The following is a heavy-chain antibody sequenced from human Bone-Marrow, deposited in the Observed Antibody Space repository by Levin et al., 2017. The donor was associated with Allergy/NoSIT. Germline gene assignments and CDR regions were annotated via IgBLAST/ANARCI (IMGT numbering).Heavy chain of an antibody. CDR1: GFTFSNYW. D-gene: IGHD6-13*01. CDR2: IKHDGGEE. CDR3: ARATRGSSTSET. V-gene: IGHV3-7*01. J-gene: IGHJ5*02. Sequence: GGSLRLSCAASGFTFSNYWMGWVRQAPGKGLECVANIKHDGGEEYYVDSVKGRFTISRDNAMNSLYLQMNSLRAEDTAVYYCARATRGSSTSETWGQGTLVTVSS.